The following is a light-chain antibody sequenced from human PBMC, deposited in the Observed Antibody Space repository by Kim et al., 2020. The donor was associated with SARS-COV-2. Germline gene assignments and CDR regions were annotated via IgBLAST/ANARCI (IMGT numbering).Light chain of an antibody. Sequence: GQSITISCTGTSRDVGSYNLVSWYQQHPGKAPKLMIYEVSKRPSGVSNRFSGSKSGNTASLTISGLQAEDEADYYCCSYAGSSNVVFGGGTKLTVL. CDR3: CSYAGSSNVV. J-gene: IGLJ2*01. CDR2: EVS. CDR1: SRDVGSYNL. V-gene: IGLV2-23*02.